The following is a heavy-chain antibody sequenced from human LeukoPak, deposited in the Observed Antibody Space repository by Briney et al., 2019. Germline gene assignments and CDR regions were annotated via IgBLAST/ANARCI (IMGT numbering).Heavy chain of an antibody. V-gene: IGHV4-38-2*02. CDR2: VVHTGTI. J-gene: IGHJ4*02. Sequence: SETLSLTCTVSGYSFSSGYYWAWIRQPPGKGVEWIGSVVHTGTIYYNPSLKSRVTISVDTSKNQSSLRLSSVTAADTAVYYCAVQGSGFHNAPAGDFDYWGQGTLVTVSS. CDR1: GYSFSSGYY. D-gene: IGHD3-10*01. CDR3: AVQGSGFHNAPAGDFDY.